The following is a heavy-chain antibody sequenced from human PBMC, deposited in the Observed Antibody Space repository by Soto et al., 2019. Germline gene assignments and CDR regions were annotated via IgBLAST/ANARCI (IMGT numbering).Heavy chain of an antibody. CDR2: INRGGST. J-gene: IGHJ4*02. CDR1: GGSFSGYY. D-gene: IGHD2-21*02. V-gene: IGHV4-34*01. Sequence: QVHLQQWGARLLRPSETLSLTCAVYGGSFSGYYWTWIRQLPGTRLEWIGEINRGGSTNYNPPLKSRTSISVDASHNQFSLKLTSVTAADTAVYYWARKFFGEGGDVYFDSWGQGSLVTVSS. CDR3: ARKFFGEGGDVYFDS.